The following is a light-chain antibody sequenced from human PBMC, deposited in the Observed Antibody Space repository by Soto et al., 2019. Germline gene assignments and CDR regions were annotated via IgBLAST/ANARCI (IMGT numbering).Light chain of an antibody. Sequence: DIQMTQSPSTLSASVGDRVTITCRASQSISNWLAWYQQKPGKAPKLLLYKASSLESGVPSRFSGSGSGTEFTLTISSLQIDDFATYYCQQYNSYPLAFGVGTKVEIK. CDR3: QQYNSYPLA. V-gene: IGKV1-5*03. CDR2: KAS. CDR1: QSISNW. J-gene: IGKJ4*01.